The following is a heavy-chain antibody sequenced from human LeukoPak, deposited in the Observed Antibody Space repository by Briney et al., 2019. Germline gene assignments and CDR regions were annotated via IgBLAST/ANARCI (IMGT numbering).Heavy chain of an antibody. V-gene: IGHV1-69*13. CDR3: ARLPQLGYCSSTSCYEHFDY. J-gene: IGHJ4*02. Sequence: SVKVSCKASGYTFTSYDINWVRQAPGQGLEWMGGIIPIFGTANYAQKFQGRVTITADESTSTAYMELSSLRSEDTAVYYCARLPQLGYCSSTSCYEHFDYWGQGTLVTVSS. CDR1: GYTFTSYD. CDR2: IIPIFGTA. D-gene: IGHD2-2*01.